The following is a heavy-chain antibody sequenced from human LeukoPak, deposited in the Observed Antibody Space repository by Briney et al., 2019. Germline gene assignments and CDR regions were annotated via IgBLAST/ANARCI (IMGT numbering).Heavy chain of an antibody. CDR1: GGSFSGYY. J-gene: IGHJ4*02. CDR2: INHSGST. CDR3: ARGYLKTEFDY. Sequence: PSETLSLTCAVYGGSFSGYYWSWIRQPPGKGLEWIGEINHSGSTNYNPSLKSRVTISVDTSKNQFSLKLSSVTAADTAVYYCARGYLKTEFDYWGQGTLVTVSS. D-gene: IGHD2/OR15-2a*01. V-gene: IGHV4-34*01.